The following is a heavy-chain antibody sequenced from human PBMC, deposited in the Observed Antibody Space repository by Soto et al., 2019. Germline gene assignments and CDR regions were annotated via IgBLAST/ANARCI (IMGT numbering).Heavy chain of an antibody. V-gene: IGHV3-23*01. CDR2: ISGSGDYT. CDR1: GFTFSSYS. J-gene: IGHJ5*02. CDR3: AKARGDRGYYSNYFDP. D-gene: IGHD3-3*01. Sequence: GGSLRLSCAASGFTFSSYSMTWVRQAPGKGLEWVSDISGSGDYTNYTDSVKGRFTIFRDNSKNTLYLQMNSLRAEDTAVYYRAKARGDRGYYSNYFDPWGQGTLVTVSS.